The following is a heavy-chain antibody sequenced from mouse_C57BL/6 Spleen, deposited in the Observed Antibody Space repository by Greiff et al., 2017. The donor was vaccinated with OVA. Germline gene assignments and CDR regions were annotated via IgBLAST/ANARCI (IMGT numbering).Heavy chain of an antibody. D-gene: IGHD1-1*01. V-gene: IGHV1-63*01. Sequence: VQLQQSGAELVRPGTSVKMSCKASGYTFTNYWIGWAKQRPGHGLEWIGDIYPGGGYTNYNEKFKGKATLTADKSSSTAYMQFSSLTSEDSAIYYCARESGSSYPFSYWYFDVWGTGTTVTVSS. J-gene: IGHJ1*03. CDR1: GYTFTNYW. CDR3: ARESGSSYPFSYWYFDV. CDR2: IYPGGGYT.